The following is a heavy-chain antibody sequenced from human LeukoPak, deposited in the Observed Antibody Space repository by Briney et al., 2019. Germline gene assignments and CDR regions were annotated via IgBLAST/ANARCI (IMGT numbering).Heavy chain of an antibody. CDR2: MSYDGSNK. CDR1: GFTFSSYA. Sequence: GGSLRLSCAASGFTFSSYAMHWVRQAPGKGLEWVAVMSYDGSNKYYADSVKGRFTISRDNSKNTLYLQMNSLRAEDTAVYYCARGLRYSSSWSLYYFDCWGQGTLVTVSS. D-gene: IGHD6-13*01. CDR3: ARGLRYSSSWSLYYFDC. V-gene: IGHV3-30*04. J-gene: IGHJ4*02.